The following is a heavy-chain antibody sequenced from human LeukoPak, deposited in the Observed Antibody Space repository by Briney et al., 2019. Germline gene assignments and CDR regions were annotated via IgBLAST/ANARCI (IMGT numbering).Heavy chain of an antibody. V-gene: IGHV4-59*01. D-gene: IGHD3-22*01. Sequence: SETLSLTCSVSGGSISSDYWSWIRQPPGKGLEWIGYIYYSGITNYKPSLKSRVTISVDTSKNQFSPKLSSVTAADTAVYYCARGAFEYYDSSGPIYYFDYWGQGTLVTVSS. CDR2: IYYSGIT. J-gene: IGHJ4*02. CDR3: ARGAFEYYDSSGPIYYFDY. CDR1: GGSISSDY.